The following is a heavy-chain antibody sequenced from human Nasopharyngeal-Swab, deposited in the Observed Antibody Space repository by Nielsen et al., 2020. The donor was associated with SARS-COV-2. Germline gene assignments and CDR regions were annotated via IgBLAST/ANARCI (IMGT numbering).Heavy chain of an antibody. CDR3: ARAPGDGMDV. J-gene: IGHJ6*02. CDR2: ISGSGGST. Sequence: VRQAPGKGLEWVSAISGSGGSTYYADSVKGQFTISRDNSKNTLYLQMNSLRAEDTAVYYCARAPGDGMDVWGQGTTVTVSS. V-gene: IGHV3-23*01.